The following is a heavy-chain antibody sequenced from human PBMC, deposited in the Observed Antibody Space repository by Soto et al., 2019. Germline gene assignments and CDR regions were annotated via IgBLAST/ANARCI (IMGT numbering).Heavy chain of an antibody. J-gene: IGHJ5*02. Sequence: GGSLRLSCSASGFTFSGYWMTWVRQAPGKGLEWVANIKEDGSEKYYVDSVKGRFTISRDNPKNSLYLQMNSLRADDTAVYYCARPLYGSGCVWFDPWGQGTPVTVSS. CDR1: GFTFSGYW. CDR2: IKEDGSEK. V-gene: IGHV3-7*03. CDR3: ARPLYGSGCVWFDP. D-gene: IGHD3-10*01.